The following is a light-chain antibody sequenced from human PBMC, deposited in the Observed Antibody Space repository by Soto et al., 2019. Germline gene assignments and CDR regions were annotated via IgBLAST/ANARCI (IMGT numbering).Light chain of an antibody. CDR3: CSVAGQDTLGI. CDR2: DVD. V-gene: IGLV2-11*01. CDR1: SSDVGAYDY. J-gene: IGLJ2*01. Sequence: QSALTQPRSVSGSPGQSVTISCAGTSSDVGAYDYVSWYQQYPGKAPKFIIYDVDKRPSGVPDRFSGSKSGNTASLTISGLQADDEADYYCCSVAGQDTLGIFGGGTKLTVL.